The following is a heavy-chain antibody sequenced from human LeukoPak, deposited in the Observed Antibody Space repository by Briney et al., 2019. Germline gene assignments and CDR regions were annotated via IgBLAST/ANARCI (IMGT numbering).Heavy chain of an antibody. CDR2: INHSGST. CDR3: ARRRGTYYYDSSGYRNWFDP. J-gene: IGHJ5*02. V-gene: IGHV4-34*01. Sequence: SETLSVTCAVYGGSFNGYYWSWIRQPQGKGLEWIGEINHSGSTNYNPSLKSRVTISVDTSKNQFSLKLSSVTAADTAVYYCARRRGTYYYDSSGYRNWFDPWGQGTLVTVSS. D-gene: IGHD3-22*01. CDR1: GGSFNGYY.